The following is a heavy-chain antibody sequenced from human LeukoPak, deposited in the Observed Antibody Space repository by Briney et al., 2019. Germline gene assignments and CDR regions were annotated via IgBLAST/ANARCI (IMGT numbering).Heavy chain of an antibody. J-gene: IGHJ4*02. Sequence: GGSLRLSCAASGFTVSSNYMSWVRQAPGKGLEWVANIQEHGGEKNYVDSVKGRFTISRDNGKNSLHLQMNSLRVEDTAVYYCARGYSFFDLWGQGTLVTVSS. CDR1: GFTVSSNY. CDR2: IQEHGGEK. D-gene: IGHD5-18*01. V-gene: IGHV3-7*01. CDR3: ARGYSFFDL.